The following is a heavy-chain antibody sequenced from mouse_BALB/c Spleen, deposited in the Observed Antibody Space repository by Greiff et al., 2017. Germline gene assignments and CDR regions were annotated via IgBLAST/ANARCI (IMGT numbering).Heavy chain of an antibody. CDR3: TAGTGY. J-gene: IGHJ2*01. D-gene: IGHD4-1*01. CDR2: IRLKSNNYAT. V-gene: IGHV6-6*02. CDR1: GFTFSNYW. Sequence: EVKVEESGGGLVQPGGSMKLSCVASGFTFSNYWMNWVRQSPEKGLEWVAEIRLKSNNYATHYAESVKGRFTISRDDSKSSVYLQMNNLRAEDTGIYYCTAGTGYWGQGTTLTVSS.